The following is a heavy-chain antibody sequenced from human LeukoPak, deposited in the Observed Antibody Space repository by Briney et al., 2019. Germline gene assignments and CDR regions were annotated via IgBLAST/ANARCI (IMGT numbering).Heavy chain of an antibody. J-gene: IGHJ4*02. CDR1: GFTFSDYY. Sequence: GGSLRLSCAASGFTFSDYYMSWIRQAPGKGLEWVSYISSSGSTIYYADSVKGRFTISRDNSKNSLYLQMTSLRVDDTAIYFCARDGEFTTHIDHWGQGALVTVSS. D-gene: IGHD1-26*01. CDR3: ARDGEFTTHIDH. V-gene: IGHV3-11*04. CDR2: ISSSGSTI.